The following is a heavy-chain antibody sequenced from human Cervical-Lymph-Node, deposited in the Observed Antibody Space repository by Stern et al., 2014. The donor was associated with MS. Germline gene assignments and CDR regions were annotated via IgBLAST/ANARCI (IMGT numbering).Heavy chain of an antibody. Sequence: VQLVESGGGAVQSGRSLRLSCAASGFTFSSYGMHWVRQAPGKGLEWVAVTSSDGSDKYYADSLKGRFTISRDNSKNTLYLQMNSLRAEDTAVYYCAKDFDIYYYYGMDVWGQGATVTVSS. J-gene: IGHJ6*02. CDR3: AKDFDIYYYYGMDV. D-gene: IGHD2-15*01. V-gene: IGHV3-30*18. CDR1: GFTFSSYG. CDR2: TSSDGSDK.